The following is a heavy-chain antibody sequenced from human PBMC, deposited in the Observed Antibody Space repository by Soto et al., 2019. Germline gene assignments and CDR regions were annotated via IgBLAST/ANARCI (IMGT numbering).Heavy chain of an antibody. J-gene: IGHJ4*02. CDR3: ARDPYYYDSSGYSQDYFDY. D-gene: IGHD3-22*01. CDR2: ISGSSSTI. CDR1: GFTFSSYS. Sequence: PGGSLRLSCAASGFTFSSYSMNWVRQAPGKGLEWVSYISGSSSTIYYADSVKGRFTISRDNAKNSLYLQMNSLRDEDTAVYYCARDPYYYDSSGYSQDYFDYWGQGTLVTVSS. V-gene: IGHV3-48*02.